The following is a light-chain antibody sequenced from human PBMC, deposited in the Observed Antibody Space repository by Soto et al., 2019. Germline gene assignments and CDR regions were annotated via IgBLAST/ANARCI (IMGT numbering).Light chain of an antibody. J-gene: IGLJ1*01. Sequence: QSVLTQPPSVSGAPGQRVTISCTGSSSNIGAGYDVHWYQQRPGTAPKLLIFGNINRPSGVPDRFSGSKSGTSASLAITGLQAEDEGDYYCQCYDSTLSARYVFGTGTQLTVL. CDR1: SSNIGAGYD. V-gene: IGLV1-40*01. CDR2: GNI. CDR3: QCYDSTLSARYV.